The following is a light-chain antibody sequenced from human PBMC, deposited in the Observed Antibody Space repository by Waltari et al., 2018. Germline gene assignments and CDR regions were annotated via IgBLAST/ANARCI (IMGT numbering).Light chain of an antibody. CDR3: SSYTYGGPWV. CDR2: EVD. Sequence: SALTKPASVSASPGQSITISCTGSSSDLGSYTLVAWYQQHPGKAPHLLIYEVDKRPSGVSYRFSGSKSGNAASLTVSGLQPEDEGHYFCSSYTYGGPWVFGGGTLLTVL. CDR1: SSDLGSYTL. J-gene: IGLJ2*01. V-gene: IGLV2-23*02.